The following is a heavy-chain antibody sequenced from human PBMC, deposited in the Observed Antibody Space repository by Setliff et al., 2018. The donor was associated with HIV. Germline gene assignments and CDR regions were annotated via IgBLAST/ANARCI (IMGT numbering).Heavy chain of an antibody. Sequence: SVKVSCKGSGGTFSSYAISWVRQAPGQGLEWMGGIIPIFGPTNYAQNFQGRLTISADKSTRTAYLELSSLRSDDSAVYFCAKEQEIGSYLDPWGQGTLVTVSS. J-gene: IGHJ5*02. CDR3: AKEQEIGSYLDP. CDR1: GGTFSSYA. D-gene: IGHD2-2*02. CDR2: IIPIFGPT. V-gene: IGHV1-69*06.